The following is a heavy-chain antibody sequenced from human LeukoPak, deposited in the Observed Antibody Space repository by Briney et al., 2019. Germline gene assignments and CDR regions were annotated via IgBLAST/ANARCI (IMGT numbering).Heavy chain of an antibody. CDR2: ISAYNGNT. CDR3: ARDLGGKFFDY. D-gene: IGHD4-23*01. CDR1: GYTFTSYG. V-gene: IGHV1-18*01. J-gene: IGHJ4*02. Sequence: ASVKVSCKASGYTFTSYGISWVRQAPGQGLEWMGWISAYNGNTNYAQKFQGRVTMTRDTSISTAYMELSRLRSDDTAVYYCARDLGGKFFDYWGQGTLVTVSS.